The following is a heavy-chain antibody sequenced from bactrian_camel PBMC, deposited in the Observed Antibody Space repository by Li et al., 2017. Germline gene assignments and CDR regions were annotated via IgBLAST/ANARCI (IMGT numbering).Heavy chain of an antibody. Sequence: QVQLVESGGGSVQAGGSLRLSCSASGLASDDYDLGWYRQPPGNDCELVSGITADGTTTYASSVKGRFTISQDRAKNTLYLQLNSLKTDDAAMYYCATEDYSGGAIYKGDYTLTYWGQGTQVTVS. J-gene: IGHJ4*01. V-gene: IGHV3S55*01. CDR2: ITADGTT. CDR3: ATEDYSGGAIYKGDYTLTY. CDR1: GLASDDYD. D-gene: IGHD2*01.